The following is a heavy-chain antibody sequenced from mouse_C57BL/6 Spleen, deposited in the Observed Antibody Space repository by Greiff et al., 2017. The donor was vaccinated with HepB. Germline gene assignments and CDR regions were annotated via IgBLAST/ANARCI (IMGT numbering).Heavy chain of an antibody. Sequence: VQLQQSGPELVKPGASVKIPCKASGYTFTDYNMDWVKQSHGKSLEWIGDINPNNGGTIYNQKFKGKATLTVDKSSSTAYMELRSLTSEDTAVYDCERSITTVVADAMDYWGQGTSVTVSS. D-gene: IGHD1-1*01. CDR3: ERSITTVVADAMDY. J-gene: IGHJ4*01. CDR1: GYTFTDYN. V-gene: IGHV1-18*01. CDR2: INPNNGGT.